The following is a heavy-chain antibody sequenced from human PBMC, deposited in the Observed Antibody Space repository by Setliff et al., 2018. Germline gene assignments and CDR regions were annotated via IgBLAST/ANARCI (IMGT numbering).Heavy chain of an antibody. Sequence: SETLSLTCAVYGGSFSGYYWSWIRQPPGKGLEWIGEINHSGSTNYNPSLKSRVTISVDTSKNQFSLKLSSVTAADTAVYYCASQGPLYSSGWYYFDYWGQGTLVTVSS. CDR1: GGSFSGYY. CDR2: INHSGST. J-gene: IGHJ4*02. CDR3: ASQGPLYSSGWYYFDY. D-gene: IGHD6-19*01. V-gene: IGHV4-34*01.